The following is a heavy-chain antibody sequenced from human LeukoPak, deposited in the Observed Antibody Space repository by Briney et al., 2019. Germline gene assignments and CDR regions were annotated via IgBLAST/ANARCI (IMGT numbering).Heavy chain of an antibody. CDR3: ARLIGVQNAFDI. D-gene: IGHD3-3*01. CDR1: GGSISSGDYY. Sequence: SETLSLTCTVSGGSISSGDYYWSWIRQPPGKGLEWIGYIYYSGSTYYNPSLKSRVTISVDTSENQFSLKLSSVTAADTAVYYCARLIGVQNAFDIWGQGTMVTVSS. V-gene: IGHV4-30-4*08. J-gene: IGHJ3*02. CDR2: IYYSGST.